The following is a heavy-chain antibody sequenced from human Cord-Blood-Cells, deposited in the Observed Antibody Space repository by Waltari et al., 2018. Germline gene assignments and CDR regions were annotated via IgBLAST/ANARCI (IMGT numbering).Heavy chain of an antibody. CDR3: ARSVPAAMGPYAFDI. CDR2: IYYRGST. D-gene: IGHD2-2*01. CDR1: GGSISSGDYY. V-gene: IGHV4-30-4*01. Sequence: QVQLQESGPGLVKPSQTLSLTCTVSGGSISSGDYYWSWIRQPPGKGLVWIGYIYYRGSTYSNPSLESRVTISVYTSKNQFSLKLSSVTAADTAVYYCARSVPAAMGPYAFDIWGQGTMVTVSS. J-gene: IGHJ3*02.